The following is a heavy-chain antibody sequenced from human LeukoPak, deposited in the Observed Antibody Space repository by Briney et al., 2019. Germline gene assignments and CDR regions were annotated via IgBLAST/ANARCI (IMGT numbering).Heavy chain of an antibody. CDR1: GFTFSSRDW. D-gene: IGHD5-12*01. CDR2: ISYDGSNK. J-gene: IGHJ4*02. CDR3: AGNSGYD. V-gene: IGHV3-30*03. Sequence: GGSLRLSCVASGFTFSSRDWMTWVRQAPGKGLEWVAVISYDGSNKYYADSVKGRFTISRDNSKNTLYLQMNSLRSDDTAVYYCAGNSGYDWGQGTLVTVSS.